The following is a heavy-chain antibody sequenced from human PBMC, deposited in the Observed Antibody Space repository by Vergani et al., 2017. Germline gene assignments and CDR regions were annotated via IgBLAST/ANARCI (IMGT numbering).Heavy chain of an antibody. V-gene: IGHV4-39*01. CDR1: GAPIRSSNYY. J-gene: IGHJ5*02. CDR2: IYYSGST. Sequence: QLQLQESGPGLVKPSATLSLTFSVSGAPIRSSNYYWGWIRQPPGKGLEWIASIYYSGSTYYNPSLKTRVIISVDTSKNQFSLKLSSVTAADTAVYFCARHSTVEWLVKLGWIDPWGQGILVTVSS. CDR3: ARHSTVEWLVKLGWIDP. D-gene: IGHD6-19*01.